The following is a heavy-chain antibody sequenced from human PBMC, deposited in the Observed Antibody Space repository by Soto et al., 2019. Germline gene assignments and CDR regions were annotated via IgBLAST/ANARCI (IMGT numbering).Heavy chain of an antibody. D-gene: IGHD2-2*01. J-gene: IGHJ6*02. Sequence: EVQLVESGGGLVQPGGSLRLSCAASGFTFSSYWMSWVRQAPGKGLEWVANIKQDGSEKYYVDSVKGRFTISRDNAKNSLYLQMNSLRAEDTAVYYCAREYCSSTSCYWWDERFYYYYGMDVWGQGTTVTVSS. V-gene: IGHV3-7*01. CDR3: AREYCSSTSCYWWDERFYYYYGMDV. CDR2: IKQDGSEK. CDR1: GFTFSSYW.